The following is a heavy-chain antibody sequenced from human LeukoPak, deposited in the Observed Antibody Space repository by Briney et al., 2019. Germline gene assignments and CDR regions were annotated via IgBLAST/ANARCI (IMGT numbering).Heavy chain of an antibody. J-gene: IGHJ4*02. Sequence: SETLSLTCTVSGGSISNYYWSWIRQPPGKGLEWIGFIYYSGSTNYNPSLKSRVTISVDTSKNQFSLKVRSVTPADTAVYYCARQSTRLFNTGSYYPPPAYDYWGQGTLVIVSS. D-gene: IGHD1-26*01. CDR3: ARQSTRLFNTGSYYPPPAYDY. CDR2: IYYSGST. CDR1: GGSISNYY. V-gene: IGHV4-59*01.